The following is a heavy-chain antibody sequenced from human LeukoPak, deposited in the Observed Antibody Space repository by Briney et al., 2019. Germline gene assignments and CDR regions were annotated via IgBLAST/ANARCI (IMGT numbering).Heavy chain of an antibody. CDR1: GFTFSDYY. Sequence: GGSLRLSCAASGFTFSDYYMSWIRQAPGKGLEWVSYISSSGSTIHYADSVKGRFTISRDNAKNTLYLQMSSLRADDTAVYYCDIDLGDYNDFWGQGTLVSVSS. D-gene: IGHD2-15*01. V-gene: IGHV3-11*04. CDR3: DIDLGDYNDF. CDR2: ISSSGSTI. J-gene: IGHJ4*02.